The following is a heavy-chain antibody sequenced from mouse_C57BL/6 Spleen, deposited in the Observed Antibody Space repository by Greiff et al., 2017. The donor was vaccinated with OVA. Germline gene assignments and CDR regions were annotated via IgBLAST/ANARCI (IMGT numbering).Heavy chain of an antibody. CDR3: AICDRSNYVYFDY. Sequence: QVHVKQPGAELVKPGASVKVSCKASGYTFTSYWMHWVKQRPGQGLEWIGMLHPSDSDTNYNQKFKGKATLTVDKSSSTAYMLLSSLTSEDSAVYYCAICDRSNYVYFDYWGQGTTLTVSS. CDR1: GYTFTSYW. V-gene: IGHV1-74*01. D-gene: IGHD2-5*01. J-gene: IGHJ2*01. CDR2: LHPSDSDT.